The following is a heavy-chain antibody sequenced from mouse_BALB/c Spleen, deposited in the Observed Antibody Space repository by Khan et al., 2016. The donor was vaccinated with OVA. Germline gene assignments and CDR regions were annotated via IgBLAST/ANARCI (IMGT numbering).Heavy chain of an antibody. J-gene: IGHJ4*01. V-gene: IGHV5-17*02. CDR2: ISSGSTTI. CDR1: GFTFSSFG. CDR3: ARGGYYAMDD. Sequence: EVQLLESGGGLVQPGGSRKLSCAASGFTFSSFGMHWVRQAPEKGLEWVAYISSGSTTIYYADTVKGRFTISRDNTKNTLFLLTTRRRSKDTAIDYCARGGYYAMDDWGQGTSVTVSS.